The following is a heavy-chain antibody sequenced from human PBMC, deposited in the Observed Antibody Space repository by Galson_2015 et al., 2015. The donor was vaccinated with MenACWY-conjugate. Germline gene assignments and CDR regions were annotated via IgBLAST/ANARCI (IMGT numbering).Heavy chain of an antibody. Sequence: SLRLSCAASGFTFSSYEMNWVRQAPGKGLEWVSYVSSSGSTIYYADSVKGRFTISRGNAKNSLYLQMNSLRAEDTAVYYCARNSAGYCSGGSCHGYYGMDVWGQGTLVTVSS. J-gene: IGHJ6*02. CDR2: VSSSGSTI. V-gene: IGHV3-48*03. CDR3: ARNSAGYCSGGSCHGYYGMDV. CDR1: GFTFSSYE. D-gene: IGHD2-15*01.